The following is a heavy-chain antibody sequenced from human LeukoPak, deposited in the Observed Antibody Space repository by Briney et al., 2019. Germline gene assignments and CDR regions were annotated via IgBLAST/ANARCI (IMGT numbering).Heavy chain of an antibody. CDR2: ISSSSSTI. CDR1: GFTFSSYA. D-gene: IGHD4-11*01. V-gene: IGHV3-48*04. J-gene: IGHJ3*02. Sequence: GGSLRLSCAASGFTFSSYAMSWVRQAPGKGLEWVSYISSSSSTIYYADSVKGRFTISRDNAKNSLYLQMNSLRAEDTAVYYCARSGDDYSMWGGPQDFDIWGQGTMVTVSS. CDR3: ARSGDDYSMWGGPQDFDI.